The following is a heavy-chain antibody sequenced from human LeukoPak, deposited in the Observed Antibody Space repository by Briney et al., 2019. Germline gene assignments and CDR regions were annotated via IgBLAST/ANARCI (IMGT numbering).Heavy chain of an antibody. Sequence: SVTLSLTCTVSGGSISGWSWSWIRQPPGKGLEWIGYIYDNGNTNYNPSLKSRVTMSVDTSKNQFSMKLSSVTAADTATYYCARETRLTGFFGGLGFNYWGQGTLVTVSS. CDR1: GGSISGWS. V-gene: IGHV4-59*01. D-gene: IGHD3-16*01. J-gene: IGHJ4*02. CDR3: ARETRLTGFFGGLGFNY. CDR2: IYDNGNT.